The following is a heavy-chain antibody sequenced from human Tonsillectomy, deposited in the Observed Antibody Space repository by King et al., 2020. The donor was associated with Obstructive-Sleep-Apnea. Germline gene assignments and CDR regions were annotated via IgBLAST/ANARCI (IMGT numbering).Heavy chain of an antibody. CDR2: ISGSTSTI. CDR1: GFTFSSYS. CDR3: ARQYVSGTFTPFDY. Sequence: VQLVESGGGLVQPGGSLRVSCAASGFTFSSYSMNWVRQAPGKGLEWVSYISGSTSTIHYADSVKGRFTISRDNAKNSLYLQMNSLRAEDTAVYYCARQYVSGTFTPFDYWGQGTLVTVSS. D-gene: IGHD3-10*01. J-gene: IGHJ4*02. V-gene: IGHV3-48*04.